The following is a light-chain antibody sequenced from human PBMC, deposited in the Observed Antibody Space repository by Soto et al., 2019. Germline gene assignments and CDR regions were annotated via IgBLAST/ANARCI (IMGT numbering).Light chain of an antibody. CDR1: SSDVGSYNL. CDR2: EGS. Sequence: QSALTQPASVSGSPGQSITISCTGTSSDVGSYNLVSWYQQHPGKAPKLMIYEGSKRPSGVSNRFSGSKSGNTASLTISGLQAEDEADYYCCSYARSTTFAMSGGGTKLTVL. CDR3: CSYARSTTFAM. J-gene: IGLJ3*02. V-gene: IGLV2-23*03.